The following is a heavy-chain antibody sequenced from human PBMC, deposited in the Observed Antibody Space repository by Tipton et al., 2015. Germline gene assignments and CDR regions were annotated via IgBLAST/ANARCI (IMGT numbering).Heavy chain of an antibody. V-gene: IGHV4-4*06. CDR3: ARDPRDGYGHFDS. D-gene: IGHD5-18*01. J-gene: IGHJ4*02. Sequence: LWSRVTMSVDTSKNQFSLKLAPVTAADTAVYYCARDPRDGYGHFDSWGQGTLVTVSS.